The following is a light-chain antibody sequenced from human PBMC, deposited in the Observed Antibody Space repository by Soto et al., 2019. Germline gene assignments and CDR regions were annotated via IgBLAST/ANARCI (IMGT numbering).Light chain of an antibody. V-gene: IGLV8-61*01. J-gene: IGLJ3*02. CDR1: SGSVSTSYY. Sequence: QTVVTQEPSFSVSPGGTVTLTCGLSSGSVSTSYYPSWYQQTPGQAPRTLIYSTNTRSSGVPDRFSGSILGNKAALTITGAQADDDSDSDCVLDMGSGIYWVFGGGTKLTVL. CDR2: STN. CDR3: VLDMGSGIYWV.